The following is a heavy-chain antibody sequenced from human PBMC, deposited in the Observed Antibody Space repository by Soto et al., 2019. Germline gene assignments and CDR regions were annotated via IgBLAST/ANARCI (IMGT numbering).Heavy chain of an antibody. CDR1: GGSFSGYY. Sequence: PSETLSLTCAVYGGSFSGYYWSWIRQPPGKGLEWIGEINHSGSTNYNPSLKSRVTISVDTSKNQFSLKLSSVTAADTAVYYCARRATGTTGVRYYYGMDVWGQGTTVTVSS. CDR2: INHSGST. D-gene: IGHD1-7*01. J-gene: IGHJ6*02. CDR3: ARRATGTTGVRYYYGMDV. V-gene: IGHV4-34*01.